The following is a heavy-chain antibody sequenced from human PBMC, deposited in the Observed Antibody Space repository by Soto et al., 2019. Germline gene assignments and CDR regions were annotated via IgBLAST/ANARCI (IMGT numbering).Heavy chain of an antibody. CDR2: IYYSGST. D-gene: IGHD6-6*01. CDR3: ARETEYSSSWFDP. Sequence: SETLSLTCTVSGGSFNSADYYWSWFRQPPGKGLEWIGHIYYSGSTYYTPSLKSRVVMSVDTSKNQFSLRLSSVTAADTAVYYCARETEYSSSWFDPWGQGTLVTVSS. J-gene: IGHJ5*02. V-gene: IGHV4-30-4*01. CDR1: GGSFNSADYY.